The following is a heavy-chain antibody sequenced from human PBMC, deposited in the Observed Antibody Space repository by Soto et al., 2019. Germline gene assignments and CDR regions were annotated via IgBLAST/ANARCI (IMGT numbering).Heavy chain of an antibody. J-gene: IGHJ5*02. V-gene: IGHV4-39*02. Sequence: QLLLQESGPGLVKASETLSLNCTVSGGSIRSSSYYWGWIRQPPGKGLEWLATVYYSGSTYYNPSPQRRPPPAGCPSQNHLSPKTNSVAGAGPACFYWARWRGFCCGNSCYFSFDPWGQGTLVTVSS. D-gene: IGHD2-2*01. CDR3: ARWRGFCCGNSCYFSFDP. CDR1: GGSIRSSSYY. CDR2: VYYSGST.